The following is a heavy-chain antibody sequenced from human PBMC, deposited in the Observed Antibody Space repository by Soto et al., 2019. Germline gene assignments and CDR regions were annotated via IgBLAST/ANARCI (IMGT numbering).Heavy chain of an antibody. CDR1: GFTFDDYA. CDR2: ISWNSGSI. V-gene: IGHV3-9*01. Sequence: GGSLRLSCAASGFTFDDYAMHWVRQAPGKGLEWVSGISWNSGSIGYADSVKGRFTISRDNAKNSLYLQMNSLRAEDTALYYCAKSLRDGYNLAYYYYGMDVWGQGTTVTVSS. D-gene: IGHD5-12*01. J-gene: IGHJ6*02. CDR3: AKSLRDGYNLAYYYYGMDV.